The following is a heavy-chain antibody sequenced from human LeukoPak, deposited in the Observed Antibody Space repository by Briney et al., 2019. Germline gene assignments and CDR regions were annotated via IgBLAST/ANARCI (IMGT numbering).Heavy chain of an antibody. Sequence: ASVKVSCKASGYTFTAYYIHWVRQAPGQGLEWMGWFNPNSGGTNYAQEFQGRVTMTRDTSISTAYMELSRLRSDDTAVYYCAREYYFDNSGYYGVGDYWGQGALVTVSS. J-gene: IGHJ4*02. CDR2: FNPNSGGT. V-gene: IGHV1-2*02. CDR1: GYTFTAYY. CDR3: AREYYFDNSGYYGVGDY. D-gene: IGHD3-22*01.